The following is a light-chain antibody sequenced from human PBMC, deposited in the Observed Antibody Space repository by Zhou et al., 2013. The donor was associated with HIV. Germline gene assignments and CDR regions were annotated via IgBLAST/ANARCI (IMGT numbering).Light chain of an antibody. V-gene: IGKV3-15*01. CDR2: GAS. CDR1: QSVNNN. J-gene: IGKJ1*01. CDR3: QKCNSAPRT. Sequence: EIVMTQSPATLSVSPGERATLSCRASQSVNNNLAWYQQQPGQSPRLLIYGASTRATGIPARFSGTGSGTEFTLTISSMQSEDFAAYYCQKCNSAPRTFGQGTKVEIK.